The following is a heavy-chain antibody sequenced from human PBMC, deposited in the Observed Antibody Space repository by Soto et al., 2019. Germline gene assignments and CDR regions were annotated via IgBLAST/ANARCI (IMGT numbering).Heavy chain of an antibody. CDR2: IYPDDRT. V-gene: IGHV3-66*01. Sequence: DVQLVESGGGLVQPGGSLRLSCAASGFSVSNNYMSWVRQAPGMGLEWGSVIYPDDRTYYADSVKGRFTISRDNSKNTLYLQMKSLRAEDTAVYYCATDKGNHCDFEFDYWGQGTLVTVSS. CDR3: ATDKGNHCDFEFDY. D-gene: IGHD2-21*02. J-gene: IGHJ4*02. CDR1: GFSVSNNY.